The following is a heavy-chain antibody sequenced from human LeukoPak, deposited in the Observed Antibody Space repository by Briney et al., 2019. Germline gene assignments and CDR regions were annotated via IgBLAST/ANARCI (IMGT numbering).Heavy chain of an antibody. CDR3: ARRRGSSSYNWFDP. Sequence: SETLSLTCTVSGGSISSYYWSWIRQPPGKGLEWIGDIYYSGSTNYNPSLKSRVTISVDTSKNQFSLKLSSVTAADTAVYYCARRRGSSSYNWFDPWGQGTLVTVSS. CDR2: IYYSGST. J-gene: IGHJ5*02. D-gene: IGHD6-13*01. CDR1: GGSISSYY. V-gene: IGHV4-59*08.